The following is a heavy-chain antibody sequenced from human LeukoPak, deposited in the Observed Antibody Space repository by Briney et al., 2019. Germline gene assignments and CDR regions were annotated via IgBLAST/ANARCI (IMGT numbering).Heavy chain of an antibody. J-gene: IGHJ4*02. D-gene: IGHD2-2*01. Sequence: GGSLRLSCAASGFSFNDAWMNWVRQAPGKGLEWVGRIKRRSDGGTPDYAAPVQGRFTISRDESKNTLYLQMNSLKTGDTAVYYCTTDTRRIDTFAWGQGTLVTVAA. CDR2: IKRRSDGGTP. CDR1: GFSFNDAW. V-gene: IGHV3-15*07. CDR3: TTDTRRIDTFA.